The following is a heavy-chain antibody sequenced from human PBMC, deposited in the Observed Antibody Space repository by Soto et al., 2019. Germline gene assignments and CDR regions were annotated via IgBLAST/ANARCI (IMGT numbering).Heavy chain of an antibody. V-gene: IGHV1-18*01. D-gene: IGHD2-15*01. CDR1: GYTFTSYG. Sequence: QVQLVQSGAEVKKPGASVKVSCKASGYTFTSYGISWVRQAPGQGLEWMGWISAYNGNTNYAQKLQGRVTITTDTSTITACMELSNLRSDGTPVYYYAGGNRCASDYWGHGTPVTVSS. J-gene: IGHJ4*01. CDR2: ISAYNGNT. CDR3: AGGNRCASDY.